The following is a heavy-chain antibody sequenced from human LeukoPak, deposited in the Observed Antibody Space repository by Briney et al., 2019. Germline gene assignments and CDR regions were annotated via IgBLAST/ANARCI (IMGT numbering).Heavy chain of an antibody. CDR3: ARSGPNFYGAFDI. D-gene: IGHD3-10*01. Sequence: GESLKISCTGSGYSFTNYWIGWVRQMPGKALEWMGIIYPDDSDTRYSPSFQGHITISVDKSVRTAYVQWGSLKASDTAMYYCARSGPNFYGAFDIWGQGTMVTVSS. J-gene: IGHJ3*02. CDR1: GYSFTNYW. CDR2: IYPDDSDT. V-gene: IGHV5-51*01.